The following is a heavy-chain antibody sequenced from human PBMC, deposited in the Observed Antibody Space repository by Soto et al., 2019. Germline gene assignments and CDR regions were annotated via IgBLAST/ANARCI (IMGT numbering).Heavy chain of an antibody. V-gene: IGHV3-23*01. CDR3: AKDNGNYGSGTFSH. J-gene: IGHJ4*02. CDR1: GFTVTSYA. Sequence: EVQLLESGGGLVQPGGSLRLSCAASGFTVTSYAMSWVGQAPGKGLEWVSLLSGTADSTHYANSVKGRFTISRDDSKATLYLQMSGLRVEDTAVYYCAKDNGNYGSGTFSHWGQGTLVTVSS. CDR2: LSGTADST. D-gene: IGHD3-10*01.